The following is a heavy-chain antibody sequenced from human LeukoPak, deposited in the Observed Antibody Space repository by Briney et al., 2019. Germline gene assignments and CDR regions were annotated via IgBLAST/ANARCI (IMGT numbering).Heavy chain of an antibody. CDR3: ASELWFGESNALDT. D-gene: IGHD3-10*01. Sequence: PGGSLRLSCAASGFDFKTYEMNWVRQAPGKGLEWISYISGKNIINYADSVKGRFTISRDITKNSLYLQMNSLRAEDTAVYYCASELWFGESNALDTWGQGTMVTVSS. J-gene: IGHJ3*02. CDR1: GFDFKTYE. CDR2: ISGKNII. V-gene: IGHV3-48*03.